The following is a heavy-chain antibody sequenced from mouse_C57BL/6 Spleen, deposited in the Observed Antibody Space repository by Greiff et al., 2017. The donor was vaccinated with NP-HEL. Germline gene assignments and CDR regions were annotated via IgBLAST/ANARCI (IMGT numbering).Heavy chain of an antibody. CDR1: GFTFSDYY. V-gene: IGHV5-16*01. Sequence: EVKLVESEGGLVQPGSSMKLSCTASGFTFSDYYMAWVRQVPEKGLEWVANINYDGSSTYYLDSLKSRFIISRDNAKNILYLQMSSLKSEDTATYYCASFYDYDPFFAYWGQGTLVTVSA. J-gene: IGHJ3*01. CDR3: ASFYDYDPFFAY. CDR2: INYDGSST. D-gene: IGHD2-4*01.